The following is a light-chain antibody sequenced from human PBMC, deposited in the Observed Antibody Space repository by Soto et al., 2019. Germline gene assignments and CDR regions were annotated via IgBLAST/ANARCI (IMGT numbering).Light chain of an antibody. Sequence: IQMTPFPATLTASVGDRDTITCRASQSTANWLAWYQQKPGKAPKVVIYDASSLGSGVPSRFSGSGSGTEFTLTISSLQPDDFATYYCQQYTSFQHSFGQGA. V-gene: IGKV1-5*01. J-gene: IGKJ2*03. CDR1: QSTANW. CDR2: DAS. CDR3: QQYTSFQHS.